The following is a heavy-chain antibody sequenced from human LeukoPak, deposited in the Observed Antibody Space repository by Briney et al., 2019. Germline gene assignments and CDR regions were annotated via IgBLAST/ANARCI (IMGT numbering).Heavy chain of an antibody. CDR3: ARVRFLKSIYYYGMDV. CDR1: GGSFSGYY. V-gene: IGHV4-34*01. Sequence: PSETLSLTCAVYGGSFSGYYWSWIRQPPGKGLEWIGEINHSGSTNYNPSLKSRVTISVDTSKNQFSLKLSSVTAADTAVYYCARVRFLKSIYYYGMDVWGQGTTVTVSS. J-gene: IGHJ6*02. D-gene: IGHD3-3*01. CDR2: INHSGST.